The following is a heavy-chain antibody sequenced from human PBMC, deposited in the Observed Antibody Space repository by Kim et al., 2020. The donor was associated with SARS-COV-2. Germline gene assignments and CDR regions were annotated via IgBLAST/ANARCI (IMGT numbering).Heavy chain of an antibody. CDR1: GFTFSSYA. Sequence: GGSLRLSCAASGFTFSSYAMSWVRQAPGKGLEWVAAISGSGGGTYYADSVKGRFTISRDNSKNTLYLQMNSLRAEDTAVYYCAKGVNIVVVVAATLLDALNIWGQGTMVTVSS. J-gene: IGHJ3*02. V-gene: IGHV3-23*01. CDR3: AKGVNIVVVVAATLLDALNI. D-gene: IGHD2-15*01. CDR2: ISGSGGGT.